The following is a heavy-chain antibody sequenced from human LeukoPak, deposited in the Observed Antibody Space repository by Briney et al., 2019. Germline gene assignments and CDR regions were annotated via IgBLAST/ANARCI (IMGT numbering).Heavy chain of an antibody. CDR1: GGSISSYY. CDR3: AARKYSYVNY. CDR2: IYYSGST. D-gene: IGHD5-18*01. J-gene: IGHJ4*02. Sequence: SETLSLTCTVSGGSISSYYWSWIRQPPGKGLEWIGYIYYSGSTNYNPSLKSRVTISVDTSKSQFSLKLSSATAADTAVYYCAARKYSYVNYWGQGTLVTVSS. V-gene: IGHV4-59*01.